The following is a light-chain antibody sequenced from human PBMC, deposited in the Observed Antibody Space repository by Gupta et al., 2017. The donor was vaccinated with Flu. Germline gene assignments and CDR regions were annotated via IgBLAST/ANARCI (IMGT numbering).Light chain of an antibody. CDR1: SSNICNNY. Sequence: VTLSCSGSSSNICNNYVSWYQQLQGTARILPSEDGIRRPSGTPDRFSGSTSATSAIRSIGGVQAEDEADYYCQTSDTTSSACVFGGGTEFTVL. CDR3: QTSDTTSSACV. J-gene: IGLJ3*02. V-gene: IGLV1-51*01. CDR2: DGI.